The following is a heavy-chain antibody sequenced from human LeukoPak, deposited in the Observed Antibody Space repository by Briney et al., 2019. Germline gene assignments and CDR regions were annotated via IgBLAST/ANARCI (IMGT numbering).Heavy chain of an antibody. CDR1: GGSFSGYY. CDR3: ARGLGPSNWFDP. J-gene: IGHJ5*02. CDR2: IYYSGST. Sequence: SETLSLTCAVYGGSFSGYYWSWIRQPPGKGLEWIANIYYSGSTYYNPSLKSRVTMSVAMNQFSLKLSSVTAADTAVYYCARGLGPSNWFDPWGQGTLVTVSS. V-gene: IGHV4-34*01.